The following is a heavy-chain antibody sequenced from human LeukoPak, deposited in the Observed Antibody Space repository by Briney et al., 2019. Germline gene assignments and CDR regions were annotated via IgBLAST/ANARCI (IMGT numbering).Heavy chain of an antibody. D-gene: IGHD7-27*01. Sequence: GGSLRLSCSASGFSFSVYPMHWVRQAPGKGLEYVSGISDNGGITYYADSVKARFTISRENSKNTLYLQMSSLRAEDTAVYYCAKDTNWGSYYYYGTDVWGQGTTVTVSS. CDR2: ISDNGGIT. V-gene: IGHV3-64D*09. J-gene: IGHJ6*02. CDR3: AKDTNWGSYYYYGTDV. CDR1: GFSFSVYP.